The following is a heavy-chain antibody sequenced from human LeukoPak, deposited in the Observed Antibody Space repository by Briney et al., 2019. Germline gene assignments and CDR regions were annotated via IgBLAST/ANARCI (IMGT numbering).Heavy chain of an antibody. Sequence: PSQTLSLTCTVSGGSISSGGYYWSWIRQHPGKGLEWIGYIYYSGSTYYNPSLKSRVTISVDTSKNQFSLKLSSVTAADTAVYYCARAIPGYDSSGYYHSRFDYWGQGTLVTVSS. V-gene: IGHV4-31*03. CDR1: GGSISSGGYY. CDR2: IYYSGST. CDR3: ARAIPGYDSSGYYHSRFDY. J-gene: IGHJ4*02. D-gene: IGHD3-22*01.